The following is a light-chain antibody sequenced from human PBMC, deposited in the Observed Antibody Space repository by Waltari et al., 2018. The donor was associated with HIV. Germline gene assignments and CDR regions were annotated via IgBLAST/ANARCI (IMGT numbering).Light chain of an antibody. CDR2: AAS. J-gene: IGKJ4*01. Sequence: DIQLTQSPSFLSASVGDRVTITCRASQGISSYLAWYQQKPGKAPKLLIYAASTLQSVLPSCFSGSASRTEFTLTVSSLQPEDFATYYCQHLNSFPLTFGGGTKVEIK. CDR1: QGISSY. CDR3: QHLNSFPLT. V-gene: IGKV1-9*01.